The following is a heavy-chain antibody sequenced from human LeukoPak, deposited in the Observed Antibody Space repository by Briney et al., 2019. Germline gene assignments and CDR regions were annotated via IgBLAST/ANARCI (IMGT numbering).Heavy chain of an antibody. CDR1: GFTFSTYG. CDR2: ISFGGSTK. Sequence: GGSLRLSCAASGFTFSTYGMHWVRQAPGKGLEWVAVISFGGSTKYYADSVKGRFTISRDNAKNSLYLQMNSPRAEDTAVYYCARDGGNEGYFDYWGQGTLVTVSS. CDR3: ARDGGNEGYFDY. J-gene: IGHJ4*02. V-gene: IGHV3-30*03. D-gene: IGHD3-3*01.